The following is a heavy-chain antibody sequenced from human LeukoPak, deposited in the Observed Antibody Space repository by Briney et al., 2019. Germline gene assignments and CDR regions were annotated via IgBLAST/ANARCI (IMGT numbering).Heavy chain of an antibody. V-gene: IGHV3-30*18. CDR3: AKDLHDSSGYTPLW. J-gene: IGHJ4*02. CDR2: ISYDGSNK. D-gene: IGHD3-22*01. Sequence: GGSLRLSCAASGFTFSSYGMHWVRQAPGKGLEGVAVISYDGSNKYYADSVKGRFTISRDNSKNTLYLQMNSLRAEDTAVYYCAKDLHDSSGYTPLWWGQGTLVTVSS. CDR1: GFTFSSYG.